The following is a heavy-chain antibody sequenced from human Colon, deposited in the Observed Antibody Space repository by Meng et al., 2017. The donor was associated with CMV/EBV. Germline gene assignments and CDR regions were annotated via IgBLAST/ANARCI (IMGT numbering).Heavy chain of an antibody. CDR1: GGSISSYY. Sequence: SETLSLTCTVSGGSISSYYWSWIRQPPGKGLEWIGYIYYSGSTNYNPSLKSRVTISVDKPKNQFSLKLSSVTAADTAVYYCAGGEGTVTQHYYYGVDVWGQGTTVTVSS. CDR3: AGGEGTVTQHYYYGVDV. J-gene: IGHJ6*02. V-gene: IGHV4-59*01. CDR2: IYYSGST. D-gene: IGHD4-17*01.